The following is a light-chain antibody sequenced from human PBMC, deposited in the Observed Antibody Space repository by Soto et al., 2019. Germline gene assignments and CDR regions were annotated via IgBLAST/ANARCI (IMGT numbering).Light chain of an antibody. CDR1: QSVSSSY. CDR2: GAS. Sequence: EIVLTQSPGTLSLSPGERATLSCRASQSVSSSYLAWYQQKPGQAPRPLIYGASSRAIGIPDRFSGSGSGTDFTLTISGLEPEDFAEYYCQQYGSSPWTFGQGTKVEIK. CDR3: QQYGSSPWT. V-gene: IGKV3-20*01. J-gene: IGKJ1*01.